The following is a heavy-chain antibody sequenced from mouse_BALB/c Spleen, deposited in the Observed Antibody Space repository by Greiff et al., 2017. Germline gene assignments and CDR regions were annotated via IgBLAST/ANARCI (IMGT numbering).Heavy chain of an antibody. Sequence: EVQLVESGGGLVQPGGSRKLSCAASGFTFSSFGMHWVRQAPEKGLEWVAYISSGSSTIYYADTVKGRFTISRDNPKNTLFLQMTSLRSEDTAMYYCARAPYYGSSYFDYWGQGTTLTVSS. CDR1: GFTFSSFG. V-gene: IGHV5-17*02. J-gene: IGHJ2*01. CDR3: ARAPYYGSSYFDY. CDR2: ISSGSSTI. D-gene: IGHD1-1*01.